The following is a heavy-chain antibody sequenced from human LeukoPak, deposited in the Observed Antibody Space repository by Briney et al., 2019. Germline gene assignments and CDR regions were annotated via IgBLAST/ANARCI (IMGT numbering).Heavy chain of an antibody. CDR3: ARDTPLHRFLEWSLDP. D-gene: IGHD3-3*01. V-gene: IGHV4-30-4*01. CDR2: IYYSGST. Sequence: SETLSLTCIVSGGSISSGDYYWSWIRQPPGKGLEWIGYIYYSGSTYYNPSLKSRVTISVDTSKNQFSLKLSSVTAADTAVYYCARDTPLHRFLEWSLDPWGQGTLVTVSS. CDR1: GGSISSGDYY. J-gene: IGHJ5*02.